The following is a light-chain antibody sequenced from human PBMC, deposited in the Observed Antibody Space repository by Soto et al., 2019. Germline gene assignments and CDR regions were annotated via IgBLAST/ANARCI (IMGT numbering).Light chain of an antibody. CDR1: QSVSSSY. CDR3: QQYGSSPLT. Sequence: ESVVRQSPVSMSLSPRDMATLACRASQSVSSSYLAWYQQKPGQAPRLLIYGASSRATGIPDRFSGSGSGTDFTLTISRLEPEDFAVYYCQQYGSSPLTFGGGTKVDIK. CDR2: GAS. V-gene: IGKV3-20*01. J-gene: IGKJ4*01.